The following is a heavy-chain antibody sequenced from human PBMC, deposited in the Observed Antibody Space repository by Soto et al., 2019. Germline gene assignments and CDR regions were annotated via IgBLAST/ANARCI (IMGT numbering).Heavy chain of an antibody. D-gene: IGHD3-10*01. CDR3: ASSGSNAWYYFDY. CDR1: EFTVSSNY. V-gene: IGHV3-53*01. CDR2: IYSGGST. Sequence: PGGSLRLSCVASEFTVSSNYMSWVRQAPGKGPEWVSVIYSGGSTYYADSVKGRFIISRDNSKNTLYLQMNSLRAEDTAVYYCASSGSNAWYYFDYWGQGTLVTV. J-gene: IGHJ4*02.